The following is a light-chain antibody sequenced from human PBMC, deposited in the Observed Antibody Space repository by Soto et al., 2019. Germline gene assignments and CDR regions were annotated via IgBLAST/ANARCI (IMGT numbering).Light chain of an antibody. V-gene: IGLV2-11*01. J-gene: IGLJ1*01. CDR3: CSFAGGFTFV. Sequence: QSALTQPRSVSGSPGQSVTISCAGTSSDVGAYNYVSWFQQHPGEAPKVIIYDVNKRPSGVPDRFSGSESGNTASLTISGLQAEDEADYYCCSFAGGFTFVFGTGTKLTVL. CDR1: SSDVGAYNY. CDR2: DVN.